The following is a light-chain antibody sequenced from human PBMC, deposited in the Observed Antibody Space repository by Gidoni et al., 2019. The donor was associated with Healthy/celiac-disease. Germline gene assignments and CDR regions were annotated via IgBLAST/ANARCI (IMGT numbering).Light chain of an antibody. CDR1: QSVGSY. J-gene: IGKJ5*01. CDR3: QQRYNWPRLIT. CDR2: DAS. V-gene: IGKV3-11*01. Sequence: EIVLTQSPATLSLSPGERATFSCRASQSVGSYLAWYQQKPGQAPRLLIYDASNRAAGIPARFSGSGSGTDFTLTISSLEPEDFAVYYCQQRYNWPRLITFGQGTRLEIK.